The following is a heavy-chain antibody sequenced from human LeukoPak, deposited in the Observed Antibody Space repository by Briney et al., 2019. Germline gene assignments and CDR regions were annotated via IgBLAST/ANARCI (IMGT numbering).Heavy chain of an antibody. Sequence: SVKVSCKASGGTFSSYAISWVRQAPGQGLEWMGGIIPIFGTANYAQKYQGRVTITADKSTSTACMELSSLRSEDTAVYYCARGYGSGHGYSAFDIWGQGTMVTVSS. CDR1: GGTFSSYA. D-gene: IGHD3-10*01. V-gene: IGHV1-69*06. CDR3: ARGYGSGHGYSAFDI. CDR2: IIPIFGTA. J-gene: IGHJ3*02.